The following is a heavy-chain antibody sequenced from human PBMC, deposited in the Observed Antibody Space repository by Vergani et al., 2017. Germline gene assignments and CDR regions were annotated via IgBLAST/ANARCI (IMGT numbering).Heavy chain of an antibody. J-gene: IGHJ6*02. D-gene: IGHD6-13*01. CDR3: ARDDSSSWYYYYGMDV. CDR1: GYTFTGYY. Sequence: QVQLVQSGAEVKKPGASVKVSCKASGYTFTGYYMHWVRQAPGQGLEWMGWINPNSGGTNYAQKFQGRVTITRDTSISTAYMELSRLRADDTAVYYCARDDSSSWYYYYGMDVWGQGTTVTVSS. V-gene: IGHV1-2*02. CDR2: INPNSGGT.